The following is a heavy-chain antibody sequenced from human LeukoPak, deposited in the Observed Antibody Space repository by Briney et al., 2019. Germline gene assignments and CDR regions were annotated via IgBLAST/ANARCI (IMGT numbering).Heavy chain of an antibody. CDR1: GGSISSGSYY. V-gene: IGHV4-61*02. D-gene: IGHD3-3*01. CDR3: ASGHDFWSVPLDAFDI. J-gene: IGHJ3*02. CDR2: IYTSGST. Sequence: SETLSLTCTVSGGSISSGSYYWSWIRQPAGKGLEWIGRIYTSGSTNHNPSLKSRVTISVDTSKNQFSLKLSSVTAADTAVYYCASGHDFWSVPLDAFDIWGQGTMVTVSS.